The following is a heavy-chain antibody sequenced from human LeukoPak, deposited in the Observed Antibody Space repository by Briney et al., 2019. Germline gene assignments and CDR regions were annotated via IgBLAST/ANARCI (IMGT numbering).Heavy chain of an antibody. Sequence: PSETLSLTCAVYGGSFSGYYWNWIRQPPGKGLEWIGEINHSGSTNYNPSLKSRVTISVDTSKNQFSLKLSSVTAADTAVYYCARPNIAVAGTASAFDIWGQGTMVTVSS. D-gene: IGHD6-19*01. J-gene: IGHJ3*02. CDR3: ARPNIAVAGTASAFDI. CDR2: INHSGST. V-gene: IGHV4-34*01. CDR1: GGSFSGYY.